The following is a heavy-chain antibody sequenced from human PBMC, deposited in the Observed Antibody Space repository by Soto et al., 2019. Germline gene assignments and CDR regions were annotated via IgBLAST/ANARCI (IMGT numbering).Heavy chain of an antibody. D-gene: IGHD5-12*01. CDR1: GFTFSSYW. J-gene: IGHJ4*02. Sequence: GGSLRLSCAASGFTFSSYWMSWVRQAPGKGLEWVANIKQDGSETYYVDSVKGRFTISRDNAKNSLYLQMNSLRAEDTAVYYCAREYSNIVATGPFDYWGQGTLVTVSS. CDR3: AREYSNIVATGPFDY. CDR2: IKQDGSET. V-gene: IGHV3-7*01.